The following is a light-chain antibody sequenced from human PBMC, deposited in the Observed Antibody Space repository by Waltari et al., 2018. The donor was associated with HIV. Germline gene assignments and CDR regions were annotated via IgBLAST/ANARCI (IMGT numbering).Light chain of an antibody. CDR3: QQAHSFPLT. CDR2: GEF. CDR1: QAIGKW. V-gene: IGKV1-12*01. Sequence: DIKMTQSPSSVSASVGDRVTITCRASQAIGKWLAWYQQRPGEVPKLLISGEFRLQSGVPPRFSGSGFGTDFTLTISSLQPEDFATYFCQQAHSFPLTFGQGTKVEIK. J-gene: IGKJ1*01.